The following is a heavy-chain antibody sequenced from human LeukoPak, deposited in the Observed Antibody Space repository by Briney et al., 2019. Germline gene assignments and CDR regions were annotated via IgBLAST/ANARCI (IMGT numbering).Heavy chain of an antibody. J-gene: IGHJ4*02. CDR2: INPNSGGT. V-gene: IGHV1-2*02. CDR1: GYTFTGYY. D-gene: IGHD4-17*01. Sequence: ASVKVSSKASGYTFTGYYMHWVRQAPGQGLEWMGWINPNSGGTNYAQKFQGRVTMTRDTSISTAYMELTRLRSDDMAVYYCARDNGDYWFDYWGQGTLVTVSS. CDR3: ARDNGDYWFDY.